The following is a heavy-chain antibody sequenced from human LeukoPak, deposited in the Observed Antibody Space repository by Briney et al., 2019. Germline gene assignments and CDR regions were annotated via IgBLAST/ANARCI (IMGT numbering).Heavy chain of an antibody. D-gene: IGHD3-22*01. J-gene: IGHJ6*02. CDR1: GGSVSSGSYY. CDR3: ARGPYYYDGSGYAYYYYGMDV. V-gene: IGHV4-61*01. Sequence: PSETLSLTCTVSGGSVSSGSYYWSWIRQPPGKGLEWIGYIYYSGSTNYNPSLKSRVTISVDTSKNQFSLKLSSVTAADTAVYYCARGPYYYDGSGYAYYYYGMDVWGQGTTVTVSS. CDR2: IYYSGST.